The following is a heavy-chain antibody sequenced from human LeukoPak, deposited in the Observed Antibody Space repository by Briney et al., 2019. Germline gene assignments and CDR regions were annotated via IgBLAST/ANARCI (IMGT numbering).Heavy chain of an antibody. D-gene: IGHD7-27*01. CDR1: GFRSSSYV. J-gene: IGHJ4*02. CDR3: AKGVSEWGNLGN. CDR2: TRPDKDDK. Sequence: GGSLRLSCTMSGFRSSSYVLSWVRQAPDKGLEWVAFTRPDKDDKYYSDSVRGRFTISRDNPKNTLYLQMNSLRVEDTALYFCAKGVSEWGNLGNWGQGTLVTVSS. V-gene: IGHV3-30*02.